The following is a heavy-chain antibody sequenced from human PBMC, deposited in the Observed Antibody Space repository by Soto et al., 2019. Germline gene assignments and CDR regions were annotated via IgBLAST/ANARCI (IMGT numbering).Heavy chain of an antibody. J-gene: IGHJ3*02. CDR1: GYTFTSYD. Sequence: ASVNVSCKASGYTFTSYDINWVRQATGQGLEWMGWMNPNSGNTGYAQKFQGRVTMTRNTSISTAYMELSSLRSEDTAVYYCARIRGGWPWGAFDIWGQGTMVTVSS. V-gene: IGHV1-8*01. D-gene: IGHD3-10*01. CDR2: MNPNSGNT. CDR3: ARIRGGWPWGAFDI.